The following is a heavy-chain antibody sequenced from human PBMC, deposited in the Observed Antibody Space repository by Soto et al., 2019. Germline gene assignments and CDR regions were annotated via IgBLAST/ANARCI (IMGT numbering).Heavy chain of an antibody. CDR2: INPSGGST. J-gene: IGHJ3*02. CDR3: ARDKSLAPQDYGDYDRMSGSAFDI. CDR1: GYTFTSYY. D-gene: IGHD4-17*01. V-gene: IGHV1-46*03. Sequence: ASVKVSCKASGYTFTSYYMHWVRQAPGQGLERIGIINPSGGSTSYAQKFQGRVTMTRDTSTSTVYMELSSLRSEDTAVYYCARDKSLAPQDYGDYDRMSGSAFDIWGQGTMVTVSS.